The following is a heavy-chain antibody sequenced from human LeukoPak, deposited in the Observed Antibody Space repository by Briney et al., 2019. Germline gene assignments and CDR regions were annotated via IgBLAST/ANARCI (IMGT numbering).Heavy chain of an antibody. D-gene: IGHD2-2*01. CDR2: ASSDGSDK. V-gene: IGHV3-30*04. CDR1: GFTFIDYT. CDR3: ARAHSASWYAAY. J-gene: IGHJ4*03. Sequence: GGSLRLSCTPSGFTFIDYTMHWVRQAPGEGPEWVALASSDGSDKQYAASVKGRFTISRDDSKNTLYLEMNTLKDEDTAVYYCARAHSASWYAAYWGHGTRVTVSS.